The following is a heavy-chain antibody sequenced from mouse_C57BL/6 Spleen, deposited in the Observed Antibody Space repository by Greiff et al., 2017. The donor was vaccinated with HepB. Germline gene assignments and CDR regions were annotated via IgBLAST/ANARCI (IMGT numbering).Heavy chain of an antibody. Sequence: QVQLQQSGPELVKPGASVKISCKASGYAFSSSWMNWVKQRPGKGLEWIGRIYPGDGDTNYNGKFKGKATLTADKSSSTAYMQLSSRTSEDSAVYFCARDEDYSNYPFAYWGQGTLVTVSA. D-gene: IGHD2-5*01. CDR3: ARDEDYSNYPFAY. J-gene: IGHJ3*01. CDR1: GYAFSSSW. V-gene: IGHV1-82*01. CDR2: IYPGDGDT.